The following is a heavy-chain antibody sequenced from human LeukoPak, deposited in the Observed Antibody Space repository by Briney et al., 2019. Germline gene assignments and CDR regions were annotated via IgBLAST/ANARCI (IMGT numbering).Heavy chain of an antibody. D-gene: IGHD5-18*01. J-gene: IGHJ6*03. CDR2: IYYSGST. V-gene: IGHV4-61*01. CDR1: GYSISSGYY. Sequence: PSETLSLTCTVSGYSISSGYYWGWIRQPPGKGLEWIGYIYYSGSTNYNPSLKSRVTISVDTSKNQFSLKLSSVTAADTAVYYCARMGYSYGYYYYYYMDVWGKGTTVTVSS. CDR3: ARMGYSYGYYYYYYMDV.